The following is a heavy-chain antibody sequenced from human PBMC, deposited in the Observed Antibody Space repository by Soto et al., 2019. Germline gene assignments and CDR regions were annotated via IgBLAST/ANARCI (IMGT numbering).Heavy chain of an antibody. V-gene: IGHV1-69*12. CDR2: IIPGFASP. CDR1: GGTFNSFA. J-gene: IGHJ6*02. CDR3: ARDRVMRGNSYYYGMDV. D-gene: IGHD2-21*01. Sequence: QVLLVQSGAEVKKPGSSMKVSCKTSGGTFNSFAISWVRLVPGQGLEWMGVIIPGFASPTYAQTLQGRVSITADEAXTXXYMELSSLRSEDTAVYYCARDRVMRGNSYYYGMDVWGQGTTVTVSS.